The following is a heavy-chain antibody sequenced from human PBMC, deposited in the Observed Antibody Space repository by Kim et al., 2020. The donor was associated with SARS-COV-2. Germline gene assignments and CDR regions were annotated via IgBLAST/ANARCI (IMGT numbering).Heavy chain of an antibody. V-gene: IGHV1-3*01. Sequence: ASVKVSCKASGYTFTSYAMHWVRQAPGQRLEWMGWINAGNGNTKYSQKFQGRVTITRDTSASTAYMELSSLRSEDTAVYYCARDGSGKRTWFDPWGQGTLVTVSS. CDR3: ARDGSGKRTWFDP. CDR1: GYTFTSYA. J-gene: IGHJ5*02. CDR2: INAGNGNT. D-gene: IGHD3-10*01.